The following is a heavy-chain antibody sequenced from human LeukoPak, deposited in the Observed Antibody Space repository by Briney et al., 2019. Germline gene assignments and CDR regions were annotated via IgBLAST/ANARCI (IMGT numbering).Heavy chain of an antibody. D-gene: IGHD4-17*01. CDR2: ISYDGSNK. CDR1: GFTFSSYG. V-gene: IGHV3-30*18. J-gene: IGHJ6*02. CDR3: AKVSPAAHQYGDYSYYYYGMDV. Sequence: GGSLRLSCAASGFTFSSYGMHWVRQAPGKGLEWVAVISYDGSNKYYADSVKGRFTISRDNSKNTLYLQMNSLRAEDTAVYYCAKVSPAAHQYGDYSYYYYGMDVWGQGTTVTVSS.